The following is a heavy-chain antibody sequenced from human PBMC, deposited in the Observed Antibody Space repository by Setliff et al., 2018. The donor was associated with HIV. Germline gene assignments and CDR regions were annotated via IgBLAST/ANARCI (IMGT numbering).Heavy chain of an antibody. CDR2: IHYSGST. CDR3: ARAMSSSWYIDGFDI. D-gene: IGHD6-13*01. CDR1: GGSISGGVHY. Sequence: PSETLSLTCTVSGGSISGGVHYWSWIRQHPGKGLEWIGYIHYSGSTYYNPSLKSQVTISVDTSTNRLSLKLSSVTAADAAVYYCARAMSSSWYIDGFDIWGQGTVVTVSS. V-gene: IGHV4-31*01. J-gene: IGHJ3*02.